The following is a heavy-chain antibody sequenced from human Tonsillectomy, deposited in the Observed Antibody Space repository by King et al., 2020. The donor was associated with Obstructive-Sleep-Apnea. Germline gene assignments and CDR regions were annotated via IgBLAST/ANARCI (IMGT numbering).Heavy chain of an antibody. CDR2: IFSNYEK. CDR1: GVSLSNARMG. CDR3: ARIRRDDYGDYYFDY. Sequence: TLKESGPVLVKPTETLTLTCTVSGVSLSNARMGVGWIRQPPVKPLEWLAHIFSNYEKSYSTPLKSRLTISKDTPKSQVVLTMTNMDPVDTATYYCARIRRDDYGDYYFDYWGQGTLVTVSS. V-gene: IGHV2-26*01. J-gene: IGHJ4*02. D-gene: IGHD4-17*01.